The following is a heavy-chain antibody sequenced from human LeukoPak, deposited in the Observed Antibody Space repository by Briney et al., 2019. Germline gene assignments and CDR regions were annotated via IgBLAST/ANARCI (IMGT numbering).Heavy chain of an antibody. J-gene: IGHJ6*03. V-gene: IGHV3-21*01. CDR1: GFTFSSYS. CDR2: ISSSSSYI. CDR3: ARTLDDTRQDHMDV. D-gene: IGHD3-9*01. Sequence: GGSLRLSCAASGFTFSSYSMNWVRQAPGKGLEWVSSISSSSSYIYYADSVKGRFTISRDNAKNSLYLQMNSLRAEDTAVYYCARTLDDTRQDHMDVWGKGTTVTVSS.